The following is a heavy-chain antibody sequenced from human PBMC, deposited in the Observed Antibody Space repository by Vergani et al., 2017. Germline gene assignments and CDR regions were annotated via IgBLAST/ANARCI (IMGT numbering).Heavy chain of an antibody. CDR1: GDSINSHNYY. V-gene: IGHV4-61*02. Sequence: QVQLQESGPGLVKPSQTLSLTCTVSGDSINSHNYYWSWIRQPAGKGLEWIGRIHTSGSTNYNPTLKSQVTMSEDTSKNQFSLNLTSVTAADTAVYFCARGSCLGGSCYKPLLDYWGQGILVTVSS. CDR2: IHTSGST. CDR3: ARGSCLGGSCYKPLLDY. J-gene: IGHJ4*02. D-gene: IGHD2-15*01.